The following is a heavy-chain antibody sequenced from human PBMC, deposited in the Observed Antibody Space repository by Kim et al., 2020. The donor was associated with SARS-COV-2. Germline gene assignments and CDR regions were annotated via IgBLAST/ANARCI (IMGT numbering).Heavy chain of an antibody. D-gene: IGHD2-15*01. Sequence: CFNPSRKSRVTMSVDTSKMQFSLRLSSVTAADTAVYFCARIYSSYFYLDVWGKGTSVTVSS. J-gene: IGHJ6*03. V-gene: IGHV4-39*01. CDR3: ARIYSSYFYLDV.